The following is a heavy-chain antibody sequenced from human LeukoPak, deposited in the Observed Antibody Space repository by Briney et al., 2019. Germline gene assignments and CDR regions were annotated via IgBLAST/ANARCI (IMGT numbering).Heavy chain of an antibody. CDR1: GFTFDDYA. J-gene: IGHJ4*02. CDR3: VKDRVWFGELLNPLFDN. Sequence: PGRSLRLSCAASGFTFDDYAMHWVRQAPGKGLEWVSGISWNSGRIGYADSVKGRFTISRDNAKNSLHLQMNSLRAEDTALYYCVKDRVWFGELLNPLFDNWGQGTRVTVSS. CDR2: ISWNSGRI. V-gene: IGHV3-9*01. D-gene: IGHD3-10*01.